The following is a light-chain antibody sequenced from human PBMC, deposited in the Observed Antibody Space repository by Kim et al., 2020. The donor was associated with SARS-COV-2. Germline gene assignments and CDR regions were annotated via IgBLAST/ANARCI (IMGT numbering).Light chain of an antibody. CDR2: DAS. CDR3: QQRSSWPLT. V-gene: IGKV3-11*01. Sequence: EIVLTQSPATLSLSPGERATLSCRASQSVYSYLAWYQQKPGQAPSLLIYDASNRATGIPARFSGSGSGTDFTLTISSLEPEDFAIYYCQQRSSWPLTFGGGTKVDIK. J-gene: IGKJ4*01. CDR1: QSVYSY.